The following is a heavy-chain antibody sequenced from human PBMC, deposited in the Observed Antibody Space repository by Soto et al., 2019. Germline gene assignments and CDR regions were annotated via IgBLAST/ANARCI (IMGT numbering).Heavy chain of an antibody. Sequence: GASVKVSCKASGYTFTGYYMHWVRQAPGQGLEWMGWINPNSGGTNYAQKFQGRVTMTRDTSISTAYMELSRLRSDDTAVYYCARDPRVVVPAARLGDYWGQGTLVTVSS. D-gene: IGHD2-2*01. J-gene: IGHJ4*02. V-gene: IGHV1-2*02. CDR1: GYTFTGYY. CDR2: INPNSGGT. CDR3: ARDPRVVVPAARLGDY.